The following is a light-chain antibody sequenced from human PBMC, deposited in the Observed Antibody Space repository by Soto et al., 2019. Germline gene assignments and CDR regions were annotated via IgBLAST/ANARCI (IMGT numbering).Light chain of an antibody. V-gene: IGKV3-20*01. J-gene: IGKJ5*01. Sequence: EIGLTQSPGTLSLSPGERATLSCRASQSVSSSYLAWYQQKPGQAPRLLIYGASSRATGIPDRFSGSGSGTDFTLTISRLEPEAFAVYYCQQYGSSITFGQGTRLEIK. CDR1: QSVSSSY. CDR2: GAS. CDR3: QQYGSSIT.